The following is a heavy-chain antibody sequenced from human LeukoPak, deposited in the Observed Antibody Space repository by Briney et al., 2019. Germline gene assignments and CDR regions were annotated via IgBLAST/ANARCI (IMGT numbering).Heavy chain of an antibody. Sequence: PGGSLRLSCAASGFTFRSYAMSWVRQAPGKGLEWVSVIYSGGSTYYADSVKGRFTISRHNSKNTLYLQMNSLRAEDTAVYYCASGTSRARVNYWGQGTLVTVSS. D-gene: IGHD6-6*01. V-gene: IGHV3-53*04. J-gene: IGHJ4*02. CDR2: IYSGGST. CDR1: GFTFRSYA. CDR3: ASGTSRARVNY.